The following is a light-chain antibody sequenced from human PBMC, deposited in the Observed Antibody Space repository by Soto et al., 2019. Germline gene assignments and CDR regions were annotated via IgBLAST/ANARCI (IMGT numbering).Light chain of an antibody. CDR3: QQYYNWPPWT. CDR2: RAS. Sequence: TVLTQAPANLSGSPVERATLSCRASWSVSDDLAWYQQKPGRAPRLLIYRASTRAAGVSARISGSGSGTEFTLSISSLQPEDSAVYYCQQYYNWPPWTFGQGTKVDIK. CDR1: WSVSDD. V-gene: IGKV3-15*01. J-gene: IGKJ1*01.